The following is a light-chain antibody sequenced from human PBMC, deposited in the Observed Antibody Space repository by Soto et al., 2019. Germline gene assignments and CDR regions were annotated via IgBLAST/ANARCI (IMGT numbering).Light chain of an antibody. CDR3: QQVNSYPYT. Sequence: DIQLTQSPSFLSASVGDRVTITCRASQGISSYLAWYQQKPGEAPKLLIYAASTLQSGVPSRFSGSGYGTEFTLTISSLQPEDFAPYYCQQVNSYPYTFGQGTKLEIK. CDR2: AAS. J-gene: IGKJ2*01. V-gene: IGKV1-9*01. CDR1: QGISSY.